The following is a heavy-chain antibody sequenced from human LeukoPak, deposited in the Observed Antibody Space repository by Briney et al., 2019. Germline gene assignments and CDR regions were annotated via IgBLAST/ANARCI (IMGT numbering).Heavy chain of an antibody. J-gene: IGHJ4*02. D-gene: IGHD5-18*01. CDR3: TSDTVYTALGIGY. CDR2: INNDGSGT. CDR1: GFTFSRHL. V-gene: IGHV3-74*01. Sequence: GGSLRLSCAASGFTFSRHLMHWVRQAPGKGLVWVSRINNDGSGTNYADSVKGRFTISRDNAKHTLYLQMSTLRAEDTAVYYCTSDTVYTALGIGYWGQGTLVTVPS.